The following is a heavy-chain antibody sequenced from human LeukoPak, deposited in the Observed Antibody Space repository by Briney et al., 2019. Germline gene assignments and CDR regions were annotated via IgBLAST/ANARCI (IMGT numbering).Heavy chain of an antibody. J-gene: IGHJ4*02. V-gene: IGHV3-21*01. CDR2: ISSSSSYI. Sequence: GGSLRLSCAASGFTFSSYSMTWVRQAPGKGLEWVSSISSSSSYIYYADSVKGRFTISRDNAKNSLYLQMNSLRAEDTAVYYCARLGGSYYFDYWGQGTLVTVSS. CDR3: ARLGGSYYFDY. CDR1: GFTFSSYS. D-gene: IGHD1-26*01.